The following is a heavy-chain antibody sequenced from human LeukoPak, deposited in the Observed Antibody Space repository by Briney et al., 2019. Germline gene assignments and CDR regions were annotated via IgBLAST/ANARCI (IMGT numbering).Heavy chain of an antibody. CDR2: ISSNSANI. V-gene: IGHV3-9*01. D-gene: IGHD1-26*01. Sequence: GGSLRLSCAASGFTFDVYPMQWVREAPGEGLEGVSGISSNSANIVYGDSVKGRFTISRDNAKNSLYLQMNSLRAEDTALYYCAKASVVGPSKWFDPWGQGTLVTVSS. CDR1: GFTFDVYP. CDR3: AKASVVGPSKWFDP. J-gene: IGHJ5*02.